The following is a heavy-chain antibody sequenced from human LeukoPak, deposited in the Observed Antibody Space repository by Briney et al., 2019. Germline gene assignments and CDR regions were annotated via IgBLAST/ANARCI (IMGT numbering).Heavy chain of an antibody. CDR2: MNPKSGNT. CDR3: AKSGSTSWYLDY. J-gene: IGHJ4*02. CDR1: GYTFTSLD. Sequence: GASVTVSCKASGYTFTSLDINWVRQATGQGLEWMGWMNPKSGNTGHAQKFQGRVTITRNTSISTVYMELSSLRAEDAAVYYCAKSGSTSWYLDYWGQGTLVTVSS. D-gene: IGHD6-13*01. V-gene: IGHV1-8*03.